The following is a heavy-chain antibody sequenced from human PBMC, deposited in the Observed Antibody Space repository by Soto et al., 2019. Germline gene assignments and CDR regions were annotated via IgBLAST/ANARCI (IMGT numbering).Heavy chain of an antibody. V-gene: IGHV5-10-1*01. CDR2: IDPSDSYT. CDR1: EDSFTSYW. J-gene: IGHJ6*02. D-gene: IGHD5-18*01. CDR3: ARQDGYSSAYGMDV. Sequence: PGEPLQNSWKGSEDSFTSYWISWVRQMPGKGLEWMGRIDPSDSYTNYSPSFQGHVTISADKSISTAYLQWSSLKASDTAMYYCARQDGYSSAYGMDVWGQGTTVPVSS.